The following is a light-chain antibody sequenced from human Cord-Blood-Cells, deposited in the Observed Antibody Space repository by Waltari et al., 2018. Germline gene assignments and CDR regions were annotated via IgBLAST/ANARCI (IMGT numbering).Light chain of an antibody. J-gene: IGLJ3*02. Sequence: QSVLTQPPSVSEAPRQRVTLSCSGSSYNIGNNAVNTYQQLPGKAPKLLLYYDDLLPSGVSDRFSGSKSGTSASLAISGLQSEDEADYYCAAWDDSLNGWVFGGGTKLTVL. CDR1: SYNIGNNA. CDR3: AAWDDSLNGWV. CDR2: YDD. V-gene: IGLV1-36*01.